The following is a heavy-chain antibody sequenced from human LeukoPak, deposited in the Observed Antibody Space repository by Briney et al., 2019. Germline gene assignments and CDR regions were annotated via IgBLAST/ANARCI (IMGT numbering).Heavy chain of an antibody. CDR1: GYSISSGYN. CDR2: TDHNGPT. Sequence: ASETLSLXCSVSGYSISSGYNGGWRRQPPGKGAEWIGSTDHNGPTFSHPSLNSRVTISVDTSLNQVSLNLNSVTAADTAVYYCAREQWGSTFPDYWGQGVLVIVSS. V-gene: IGHV4-38-2*02. D-gene: IGHD1-26*01. CDR3: AREQWGSTFPDY. J-gene: IGHJ4*02.